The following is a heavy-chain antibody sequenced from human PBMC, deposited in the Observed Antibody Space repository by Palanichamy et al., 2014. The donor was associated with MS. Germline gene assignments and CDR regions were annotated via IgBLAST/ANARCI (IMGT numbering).Heavy chain of an antibody. V-gene: IGHV4-59*01. CDR1: GGSISTYY. D-gene: IGHD5-24*01. Sequence: QMQLQESGPGLVKPSETLSLTCTVSGGSISTYYWSWIRQPPGKGLEWIGYIYYRGSTKYNPSLKSRVTISVDTSKNQFSLKLISVTAADTAVYYCARDVSGVGYSFDHWGQGTLVTVSS. CDR3: ARDVSGVGYSFDH. CDR2: IYYRGST. J-gene: IGHJ4*02.